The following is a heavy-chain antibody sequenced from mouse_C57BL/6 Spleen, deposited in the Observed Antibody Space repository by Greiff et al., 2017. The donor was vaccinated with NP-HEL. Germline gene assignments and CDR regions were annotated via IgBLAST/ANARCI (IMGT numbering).Heavy chain of an antibody. V-gene: IGHV1-82*01. Sequence: VQLQQSGPELVKPGASVKISCKASGYAFSSSWMNWVKQRPGKGLEWIGRIYPGDGDTNYNGKFKGKATLTADKSSSTAYMQLSSLTSEDSAVYFCARGDEDYWGQGTTLTVSS. CDR2: IYPGDGDT. J-gene: IGHJ2*01. CDR1: GYAFSSSW. CDR3: ARGDEDY. D-gene: IGHD3-3*01.